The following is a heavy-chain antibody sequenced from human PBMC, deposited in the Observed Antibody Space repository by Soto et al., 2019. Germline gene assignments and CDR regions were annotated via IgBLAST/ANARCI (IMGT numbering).Heavy chain of an antibody. V-gene: IGHV4-39*01. CDR2: IYYSGNT. D-gene: IGHD5-12*01. CDR3: ASLFRDGYHYSQMWYFEL. CDR1: GGSITSYSHY. J-gene: IGHJ2*01. Sequence: QLQLQESGPGLVKPSETLSLTCTVSGGSITSYSHYWGWIRQPPGKGLEWIGSIYYSGNTYYDPSLRSRVTISVDTSNNQFSLKLSSVTAADTAVYYCASLFRDGYHYSQMWYFELWGRGTLVTVSS.